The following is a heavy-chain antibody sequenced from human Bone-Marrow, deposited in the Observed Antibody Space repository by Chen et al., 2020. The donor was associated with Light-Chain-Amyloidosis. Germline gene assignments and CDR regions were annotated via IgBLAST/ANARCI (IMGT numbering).Heavy chain of an antibody. CDR1: GGSFSGYS. D-gene: IGHD6-6*01. CDR3: ARGHSNVYSSSAQRRNWFDP. CDR2: IKHSGST. J-gene: IGHJ5*02. Sequence: QVQLQQWGAGLLKPSETLSLTCAVYGGSFSGYSWSWIRQPPGKGLEWIGEIKHSGSTNYNPSLRSRVTISVDTSKNQCSLKLSSVTAADTAVYYCARGHSNVYSSSAQRRNWFDPWGQGTLVTVSS. V-gene: IGHV4-34*01.